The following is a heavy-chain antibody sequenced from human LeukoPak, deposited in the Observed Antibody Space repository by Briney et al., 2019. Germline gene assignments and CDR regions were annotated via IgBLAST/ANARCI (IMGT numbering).Heavy chain of an antibody. V-gene: IGHV3-23*01. CDR3: ARDLSWGAFI. CDR1: GFTLSNYG. J-gene: IGHJ3*02. CDR2: ISPSGGTT. Sequence: GGSLGLSCPASGFTLSNYGMNWVRKAPGNRLEWVSGISPSGGTTYYADSLKGRFSISRDNSKNTVYLQMNSLRADDTAVYYCARDLSWGAFIWGQGTMVTVSS. D-gene: IGHD3-16*01.